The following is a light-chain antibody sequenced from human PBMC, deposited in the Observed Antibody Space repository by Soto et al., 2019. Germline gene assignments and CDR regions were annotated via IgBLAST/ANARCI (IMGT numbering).Light chain of an antibody. CDR3: QQANSFPLT. CDR2: DAS. CDR1: QSINSW. J-gene: IGKJ4*01. Sequence: DIQMTQSPSTLSGSVGDRVTITCRASQSINSWLAWYQQKPGKAPQILIYDASTLKNGVPSRFSGSGSGTEFTLTISSLQPEDFATYYCQQANSFPLTFGGGTKVDIK. V-gene: IGKV1-12*01.